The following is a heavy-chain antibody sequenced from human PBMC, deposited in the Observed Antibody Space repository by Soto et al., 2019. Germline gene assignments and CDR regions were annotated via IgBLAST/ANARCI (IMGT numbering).Heavy chain of an antibody. J-gene: IGHJ4*02. V-gene: IGHV2-5*02. Sequence: SGPTLGNPTQTLTLTCTFSGFSLSSSGVGVGWIRQPPGKALEWLTLIYWDDDKRYSPSLKSRLTITKDTSKNQVVLTMTNMEPVDTATSYCAHSGIAVDGFYYSGRGTLDTGSS. CDR2: IYWDDDK. CDR1: GFSLSSSGVG. CDR3: AHSGIAVDGFYY. D-gene: IGHD6-19*01.